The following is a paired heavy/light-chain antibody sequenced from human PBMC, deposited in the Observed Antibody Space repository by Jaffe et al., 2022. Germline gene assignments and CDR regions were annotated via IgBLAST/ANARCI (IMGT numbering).Heavy chain of an antibody. V-gene: IGHV4-34*01. J-gene: IGHJ4*02. CDR1: GGSFSGYY. Sequence: QVQLQQWGAGLLKPSETLSLTCAVYGGSFSGYYWSWIRQPPGKGLEWIGEINHSGSTNYNPSLKSRVTISVDTSKNQFSLKLSSVTAADTAVYYCARGLRPHPYYYGSGPHGYYFDYWGQGTLVTVSS. CDR3: ARGLRPHPYYYGSGPHGYYFDY. CDR2: INHSGST. D-gene: IGHD3-10*01.
Light chain of an antibody. CDR2: DNN. CDR3: GTWDSSLSPNWV. J-gene: IGLJ3*02. CDR1: SSNIGNNY. Sequence: QSVLTQPPSVSAAPGQKVTISCSGSSSNIGNNYVSWYQQLPGTAPKLLIYDNNKRPSGIPDRFSGSKSGTSATLGITGLQTGDEADYYCGTWDSSLSPNWVFGGGTKLTVL. V-gene: IGLV1-51*01.